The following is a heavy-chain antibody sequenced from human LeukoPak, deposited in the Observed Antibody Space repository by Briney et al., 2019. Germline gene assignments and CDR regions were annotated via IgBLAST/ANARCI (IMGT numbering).Heavy chain of an antibody. J-gene: IGHJ4*02. D-gene: IGHD3-10*01. CDR1: GYTFTSYG. CDR2: ISAYNGNT. CDR3: ARLWFEELLSTTAYYFDY. V-gene: IGHV1-18*01. Sequence: ASVKVSCKASGYTFTSYGISWVRQAPGQGLEWMGWISAYNGNTNYAQKLQGRVTMTTDTSTSTAYMELRSLRSDDTAVYYCARLWFEELLSTTAYYFDYWGQGTLVTVSS.